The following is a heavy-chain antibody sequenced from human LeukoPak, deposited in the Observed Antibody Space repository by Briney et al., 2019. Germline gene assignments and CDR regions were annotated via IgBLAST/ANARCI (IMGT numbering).Heavy chain of an antibody. CDR1: GGSFSGYY. D-gene: IGHD3-22*01. CDR2: INHSGST. Sequence: PSETLSLTCAVYGGSFSGYYWSWIRQPPGKGLEWIGEINHSGSTNYNPSLKSRVTISVDTSKNQFSLKLSSVTAADTAVYCCARGRWYYYDSSGYFAEYFQHWGQGTLVTVSS. V-gene: IGHV4-34*01. J-gene: IGHJ1*01. CDR3: ARGRWYYYDSSGYFAEYFQH.